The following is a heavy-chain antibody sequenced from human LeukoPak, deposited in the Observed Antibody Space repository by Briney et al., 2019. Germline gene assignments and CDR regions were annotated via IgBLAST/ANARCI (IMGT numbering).Heavy chain of an antibody. V-gene: IGHV4-59*08. CDR2: IHFTGRT. CDR3: AKHESGTFYRH. D-gene: IGHD2/OR15-2a*01. CDR1: GDSINNYY. Sequence: PSETLSLTCTVSGDSINNYYWSWIRQPPGKGLEWIGFIHFTGRTTYKPSLKSRVTISVDTSKNQFSLKLNSVTAADTAVYYCAKHESGTFYRHWGQGTLVTVSS. J-gene: IGHJ4*02.